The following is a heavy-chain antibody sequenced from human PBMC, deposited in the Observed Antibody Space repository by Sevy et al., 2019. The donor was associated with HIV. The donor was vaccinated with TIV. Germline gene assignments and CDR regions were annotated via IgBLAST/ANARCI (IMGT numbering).Heavy chain of an antibody. J-gene: IGHJ6*02. CDR1: GFTVSSNY. CDR2: IYSGGST. D-gene: IGHD3-3*01. Sequence: GGSLRLSCAASGFTVSSNYMSWVRQAPGKGLEWVSVIYSGGSTYYADSVKGRFTISRDNSKNTLYLQMNSLRAEDTAVYYCARRGRAGSDFWTLREENYYGMDVWGQGTTVTVSS. CDR3: ARRGRAGSDFWTLREENYYGMDV. V-gene: IGHV3-53*01.